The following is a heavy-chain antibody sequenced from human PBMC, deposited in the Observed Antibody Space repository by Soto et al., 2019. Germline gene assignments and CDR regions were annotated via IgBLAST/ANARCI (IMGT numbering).Heavy chain of an antibody. CDR1: GFTFSSYA. CDR3: AKQGIITIFGVVIISSGGYYFDY. Sequence: GGSLRLSCAASGFTFSSYAMSWVRQAPGKGLEWVSAISGSGGSTYYADSVKGRFTISRDNSKNTLYLQMNSLRAEDTAVYYCAKQGIITIFGVVIISSGGYYFDYWGQGTLVTVSS. V-gene: IGHV3-23*01. D-gene: IGHD3-3*01. CDR2: ISGSGGST. J-gene: IGHJ4*02.